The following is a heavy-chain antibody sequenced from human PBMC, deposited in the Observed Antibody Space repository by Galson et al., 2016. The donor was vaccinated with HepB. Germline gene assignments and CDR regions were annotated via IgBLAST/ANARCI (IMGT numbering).Heavy chain of an antibody. Sequence: SETLSLTCTVSGSVDTFYWNWIRQTPGKGLEWIGYIYHTGTTNYNPSIKSPLTLSVDTSKSQISQTPTSVPAADTSVYYWARFGGYVRAFDIWGQGTKVIVSS. CDR3: ARFGGYVRAFDI. J-gene: IGHJ3*02. D-gene: IGHD3-10*02. V-gene: IGHV4-59*02. CDR1: GSVDTFY. CDR2: IYHTGTT.